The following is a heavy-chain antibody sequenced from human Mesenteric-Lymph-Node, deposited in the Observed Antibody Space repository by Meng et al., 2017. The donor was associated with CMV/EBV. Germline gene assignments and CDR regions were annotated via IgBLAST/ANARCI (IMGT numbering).Heavy chain of an antibody. CDR2: IIPILGIA. D-gene: IGHD3-22*01. J-gene: IGHJ4*02. Sequence: SVKVSCKASGDGFSRYTLSWVRQAPGQGLEWMGGIIPILGIANYAQKFQGRVTITADKSTSTAYMELSSLRSEDTAVYYCASYYYDSSGYYKSSDYWGQGTLVTVSS. CDR3: ASYYYDSSGYYKSSDY. CDR1: GDGFSRYT. V-gene: IGHV1-69*10.